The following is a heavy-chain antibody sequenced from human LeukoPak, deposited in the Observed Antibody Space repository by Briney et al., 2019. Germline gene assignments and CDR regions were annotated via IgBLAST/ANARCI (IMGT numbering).Heavy chain of an antibody. J-gene: IGHJ1*01. D-gene: IGHD1-26*01. CDR3: ARVPLHDASGRYYPH. V-gene: IGHV1-3*04. CDR1: GYTFTNYG. CDR2: INTGNGNT. Sequence: ASVKVSCKTSGYTFTNYGMHWVRQAPRQSLEWMGWINTGNGNTKSSQKFQDRVTLTRDTSASTAYMELNSLSSEDTAVYFCARVPLHDASGRYYPHWGQGTLVTVSS.